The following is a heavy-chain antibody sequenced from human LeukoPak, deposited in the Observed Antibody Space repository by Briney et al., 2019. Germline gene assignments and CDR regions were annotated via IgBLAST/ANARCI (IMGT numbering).Heavy chain of an antibody. D-gene: IGHD3-16*01. CDR3: AKDDDYDPPYYFDY. Sequence: QPGGSLRLSCAASGFTFSSYWMSWVRQAPGKGLEWVANIKQDGSEKYYVDSVKGRFTISRDNAKNSLYLQMNSLRAEDTAVYYCAKDDDYDPPYYFDYWGQGTLVTVSS. CDR2: IKQDGSEK. CDR1: GFTFSSYW. J-gene: IGHJ4*02. V-gene: IGHV3-7*03.